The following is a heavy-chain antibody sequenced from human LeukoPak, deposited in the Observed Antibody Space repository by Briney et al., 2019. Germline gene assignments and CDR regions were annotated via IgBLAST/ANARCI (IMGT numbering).Heavy chain of an antibody. V-gene: IGHV4-59*09. CDR3: ARGFGSGYDFPTYYSGMDV. D-gene: IGHD5-12*01. J-gene: IGHJ6*02. CDR2: YSGST. Sequence: YSGSTNYNPSLKSRVTISVDTSKNQFSLKLSSVTAADTAVYYCARGFGSGYDFPTYYSGMDVWGQGTTVTVAS.